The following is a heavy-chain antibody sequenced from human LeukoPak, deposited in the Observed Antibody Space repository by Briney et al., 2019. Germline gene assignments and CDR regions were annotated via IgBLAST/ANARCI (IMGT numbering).Heavy chain of an antibody. Sequence: ASVQVSRKASGYTFTSYYINGVRQATAQGLEGVGYMKPSSDKTGYAQKFQGRVTLTWDTSISTAYMELSSLKSEDTAVYYSARWADSPFDYWGQGTLVTVSS. J-gene: IGHJ4*02. CDR3: ARWADSPFDY. CDR2: MKPSSDKT. CDR1: GYTFTSYY. V-gene: IGHV1-8*01.